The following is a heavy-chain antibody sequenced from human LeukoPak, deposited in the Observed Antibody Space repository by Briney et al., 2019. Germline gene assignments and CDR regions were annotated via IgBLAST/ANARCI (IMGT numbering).Heavy chain of an antibody. J-gene: IGHJ4*02. V-gene: IGHV1-69*05. CDR2: IIPIFGTA. D-gene: IGHD3-22*01. CDR1: GGTFSSYA. CDR3: AKDPTMIVVVIPDY. Sequence: SVKVSCKASGGTFSSYAISCVRQAPGQGLEWMGGIIPIFGTANYAQKFQGRVTITTDESTSTAYMELSSLRSEDTAVYYCAKDPTMIVVVIPDYWGQGTLVTVSS.